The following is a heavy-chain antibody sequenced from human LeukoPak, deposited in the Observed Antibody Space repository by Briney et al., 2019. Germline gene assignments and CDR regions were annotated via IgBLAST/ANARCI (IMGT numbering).Heavy chain of an antibody. D-gene: IGHD6-19*01. V-gene: IGHV3-33*01. J-gene: IGHJ3*02. CDR2: IWYDGSNK. CDR3: ARGRDSSGWSDAFDI. Sequence: GGSLRLSCAASGFTFSNYGMHWVRQAPGKGLEWVAVIWYDGSNKYYADSVKGRFTISRDNSKNTLYLQMNSLRAEDTAVYYCARGRDSSGWSDAFDIWGQGTMVTVSS. CDR1: GFTFSNYG.